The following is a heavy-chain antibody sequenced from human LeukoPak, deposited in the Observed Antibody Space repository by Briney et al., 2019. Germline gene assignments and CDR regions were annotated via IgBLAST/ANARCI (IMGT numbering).Heavy chain of an antibody. CDR3: ARSTSRSWYSVSDAFDI. Sequence: PGGSLRLSCAASGFTFSSYWMSWVRQAPGKGLEWVANIKQDGSEKYYVDSVKGRFTISRDNAKNSLYLQMNSLRAEDTAVYYCARSTSRSWYSVSDAFDIWGQGTMVTVSS. CDR1: GFTFSSYW. D-gene: IGHD6-13*01. J-gene: IGHJ3*02. V-gene: IGHV3-7*01. CDR2: IKQDGSEK.